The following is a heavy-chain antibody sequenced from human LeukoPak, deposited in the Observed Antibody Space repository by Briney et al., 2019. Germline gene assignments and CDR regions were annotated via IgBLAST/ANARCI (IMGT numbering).Heavy chain of an antibody. J-gene: IGHJ4*02. CDR1: GYSFIGYW. CDR2: IYPGDSDI. Sequence: GESLKISCKGSGYSFIGYWIGWVRQMPGKGLQWMGVIYPGDSDIRYSPSFQGQVTISADKSISTAYLQWTSLEASDTALYYCARQYGSSSEFDYWGQGTLVTVSS. V-gene: IGHV5-51*01. D-gene: IGHD6-6*01. CDR3: ARQYGSSSEFDY.